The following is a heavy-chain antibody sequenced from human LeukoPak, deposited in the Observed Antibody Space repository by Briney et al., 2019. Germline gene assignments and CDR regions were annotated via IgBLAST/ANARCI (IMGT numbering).Heavy chain of an antibody. D-gene: IGHD3-10*01. CDR1: GGSISSSSDY. CDR3: ATLTMVRGVMEYFQH. Sequence: PSETLSLTCTVSGGSISSSSDYWGWIRQPPGKGLEWIGSIYYSGSTYYNPSLKSRVTISVDTSKNQFSLKLSSVTAADTAVYYCATLTMVRGVMEYFQHWGQGTLVTVSS. CDR2: IYYSGST. V-gene: IGHV4-39*01. J-gene: IGHJ1*01.